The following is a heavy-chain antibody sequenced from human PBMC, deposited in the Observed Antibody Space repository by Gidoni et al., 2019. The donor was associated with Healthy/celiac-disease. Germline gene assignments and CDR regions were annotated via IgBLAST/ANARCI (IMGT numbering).Heavy chain of an antibody. V-gene: IGHV1-69*09. CDR3: ALTERYLGELSLGLDY. D-gene: IGHD3-16*02. Sequence: QVQLVQSGAEVKKPGSSVKVSCKASGGTFSSYAISWVRQAPGQGLEWMGRIIPILGIANYAQKFQGRVTITADKSTSTAYMELSSLRSEDTAVYYCALTERYLGELSLGLDYWGQGTLVTVSS. CDR2: IIPILGIA. CDR1: GGTFSSYA. J-gene: IGHJ4*02.